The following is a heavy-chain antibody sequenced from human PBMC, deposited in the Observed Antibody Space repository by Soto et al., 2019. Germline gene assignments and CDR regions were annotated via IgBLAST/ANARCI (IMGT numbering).Heavy chain of an antibody. CDR1: GFTFSSYA. Sequence: GGSLRLSCAASGFTFSSYAMHWVRQAPGKGLEWVAVIWYDGSNKYYADSVKGRFTISRDNSKNTLYLQMNSLRAEDTAVYYCARDHVGATYYYYYGMDVWGQGTTVTVSS. V-gene: IGHV3-33*08. CDR3: ARDHVGATYYYYYGMDV. CDR2: IWYDGSNK. J-gene: IGHJ6*02. D-gene: IGHD1-26*01.